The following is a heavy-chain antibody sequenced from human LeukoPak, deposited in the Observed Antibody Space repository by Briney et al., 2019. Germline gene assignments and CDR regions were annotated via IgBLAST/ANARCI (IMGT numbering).Heavy chain of an antibody. V-gene: IGHV3-33*01. CDR2: IWYDGSNK. Sequence: GGSLRLSCAASGFTFSSYGMHWVRQAPGKGLEWVAVIWYDGSNKYYADSVKGRFTISRDNSKNTLYLQMNSLRAEDTAVYYCARERGLYYDFWSGYPDALDYWGQGTLATVSS. D-gene: IGHD3-3*01. CDR1: GFTFSSYG. CDR3: ARERGLYYDFWSGYPDALDY. J-gene: IGHJ4*02.